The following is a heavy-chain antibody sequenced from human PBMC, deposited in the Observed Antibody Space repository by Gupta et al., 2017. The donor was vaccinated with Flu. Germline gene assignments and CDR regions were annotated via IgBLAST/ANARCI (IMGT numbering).Heavy chain of an antibody. V-gene: IGHV3-23*01. CDR1: GFPFSSHA. CDR3: ANRLKAGDSWNYLWPEPVYGMDV. D-gene: IGHD1-7*01. Sequence: EVQLLESGGGLVQPGGSLRLSCAASGFPFSSHAMSWVRQAPGKGLEWVSAISGSGGSTYYADSVKGRFTISRDNSKNTLYLQMNSLRAEDTAVYYCANRLKAGDSWNYLWPEPVYGMDVWGQGTTVTVSS. J-gene: IGHJ6*02. CDR2: ISGSGGST.